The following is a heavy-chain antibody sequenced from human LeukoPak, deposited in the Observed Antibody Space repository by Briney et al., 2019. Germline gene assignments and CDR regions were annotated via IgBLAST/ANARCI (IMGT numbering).Heavy chain of an antibody. J-gene: IGHJ4*02. D-gene: IGHD1-26*01. V-gene: IGHV1-69*06. CDR3: ARGGSYYEFDY. Sequence: SVKVSCKASGYTFSSYGVTWVRQAPGQGLEWMGGIIPIFGTANYAQKFQGRVTITADKSTSTAYMELSSLRSEDTAVYYCARGGSYYEFDYWGQGTLVTVSS. CDR1: GYTFSSYG. CDR2: IIPIFGTA.